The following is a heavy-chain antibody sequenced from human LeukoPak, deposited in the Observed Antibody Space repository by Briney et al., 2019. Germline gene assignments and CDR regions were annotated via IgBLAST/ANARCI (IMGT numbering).Heavy chain of an antibody. J-gene: IGHJ3*02. Sequence: SETLSLTCTVSGGSIGSHYWSWIRQPPGKGLEWIGYMSNSGSTKYNPSLKSRVTISEDTSKNQFSLKLSSVTAADTAVYYCAGDFVAYEATFDIWGQGTMVTVSS. D-gene: IGHD5-12*01. CDR3: AGDFVAYEATFDI. CDR1: GGSIGSHY. CDR2: MSNSGST. V-gene: IGHV4-59*11.